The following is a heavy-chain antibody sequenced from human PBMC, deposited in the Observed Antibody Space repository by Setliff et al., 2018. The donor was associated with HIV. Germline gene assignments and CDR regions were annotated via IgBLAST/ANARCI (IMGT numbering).Heavy chain of an antibody. D-gene: IGHD2-15*01. CDR2: IINSGGTT. CDR3: AKDIQCSGGSCKHFDF. J-gene: IGHJ4*02. CDR1: GLTLNTYA. Sequence: GGSLRLSCAASGLTLNTYAMTWVRQAPGKGLEWVSTIINSGGTTYYAGSVKGRFTISRDNSKNTMYLQMNSLRDEDTAVYFCAKDIQCSGGSCKHFDFWGQGTRVTVSS. V-gene: IGHV3-23*01.